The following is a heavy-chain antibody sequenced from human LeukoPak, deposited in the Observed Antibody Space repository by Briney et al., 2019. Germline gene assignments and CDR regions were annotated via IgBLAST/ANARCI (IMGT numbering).Heavy chain of an antibody. CDR2: TSGSGDIT. CDR3: AKVSDYCGNYYWLVD. Sequence: PGGSLRLSCVASGFTFSEHAMSWVRQAPGEGLEWVSTTSGSGDITRSADSVQGRFRVSRDNSKNTVFLQMNSLRVEDTGIYYCAKVSDYCGNYYWLVDWGQGTLVTVSS. D-gene: IGHD4-23*01. V-gene: IGHV3-23*01. CDR1: GFTFSEHA. J-gene: IGHJ4*02.